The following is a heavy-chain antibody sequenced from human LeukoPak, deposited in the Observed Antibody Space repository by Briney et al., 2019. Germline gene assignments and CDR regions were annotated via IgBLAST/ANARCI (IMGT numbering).Heavy chain of an antibody. J-gene: IGHJ4*02. CDR1: VVSINSHY. V-gene: IGHV4-59*08. Sequence: KSSETLSLTCTVSVVSINSHYWSWILHPPGKRLEWIGDIYYSGSTKYNPSLNSRVTIPLDTSYNHFSLKMSSVLAADAAIYYCVRCDNTGWNYFDYWGQGILVTVSS. CDR2: IYYSGST. CDR3: VRCDNTGWNYFDY. D-gene: IGHD6-19*01.